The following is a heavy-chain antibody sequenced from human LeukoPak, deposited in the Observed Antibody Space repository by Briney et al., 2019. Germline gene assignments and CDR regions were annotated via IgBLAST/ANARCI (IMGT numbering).Heavy chain of an antibody. D-gene: IGHD1-26*01. V-gene: IGHV4-61*02. CDR1: GGSISSGSYY. J-gene: IGHJ4*02. CDR3: ASTGSYWHFDY. Sequence: SQTLSLTCTVSGGSISSGSYYWSWIRQPAGKGLEWIGRTYTSGSTNYNPSLKSRVTISVDTSKNQFSLKLSSVTAADTAVYYCASTGSYWHFDYWGQGTLVTVSS. CDR2: TYTSGST.